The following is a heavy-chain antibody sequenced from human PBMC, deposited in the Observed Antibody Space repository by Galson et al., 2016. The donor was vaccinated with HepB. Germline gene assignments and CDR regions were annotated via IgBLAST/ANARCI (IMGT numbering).Heavy chain of an antibody. Sequence: SVKVSCKASGGTFSNYSISWMRQAPGQGLEWMGGIIPIFGTGSYVQKFQGRVTITADESTSTAYMELSSLRSDDTAVYYCARRGGEWRTYNWFDPWGQGTLVTVSS. V-gene: IGHV1-69*13. CDR2: IIPIFGTG. D-gene: IGHD3-3*01. J-gene: IGHJ5*02. CDR1: GGTFSNYS. CDR3: ARRGGEWRTYNWFDP.